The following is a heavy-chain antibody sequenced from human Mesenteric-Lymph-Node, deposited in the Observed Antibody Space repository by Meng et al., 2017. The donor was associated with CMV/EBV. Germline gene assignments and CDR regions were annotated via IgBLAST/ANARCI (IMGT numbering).Heavy chain of an antibody. D-gene: IGHD6-13*01. CDR3: ARGYSSSWYYFDY. CDR1: RGSISSSNW. CDR2: IYHSGST. V-gene: IGHV4-4*02. Sequence: CAVSRGSISSSNWWRWVRQPPGKRLEWIGEIYHSGSTNYNPSLKSRVTISVDKSKNQFSLKLSSVTAADTAVYYCARGYSSSWYYFDYWGQGTLVTVSS. J-gene: IGHJ4*02.